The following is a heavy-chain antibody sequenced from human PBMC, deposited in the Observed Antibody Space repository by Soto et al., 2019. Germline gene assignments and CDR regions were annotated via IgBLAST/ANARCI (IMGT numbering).Heavy chain of an antibody. CDR2: IYHTGSI. CDR3: ARDMRVFGGIDV. CDR1: GGSITSYY. V-gene: IGHV4-4*07. J-gene: IGHJ6*02. D-gene: IGHD3-3*01. Sequence: SETLSLTCTVSGGSITSYYWSWIRQPAGKRLEWIGRIYHTGSINYNPSLQSRVTMSVDTSKNQVSLKLTSVTAADAAVYYCARDMRVFGGIDVWGQGTKVTVSS.